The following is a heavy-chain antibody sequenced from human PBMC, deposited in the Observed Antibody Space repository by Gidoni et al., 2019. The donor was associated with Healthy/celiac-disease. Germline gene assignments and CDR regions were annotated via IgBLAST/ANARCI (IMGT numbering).Heavy chain of an antibody. J-gene: IGHJ5*02. CDR3: ARGGRAYWANWFDP. D-gene: IGHD2-8*02. CDR1: GGSFSGYY. V-gene: IGHV4-34*01. Sequence: QVQLQQWGAGLLKPSETLSLTCAVYGGSFSGYYWSWIRQPPGKWLEWIGEINHSGSTNYNPSLKSRVTISVDTSKNQFSLKLSSVTAADTAVYYCARGGRAYWANWFDPWGQGTLVTVSS. CDR2: INHSGST.